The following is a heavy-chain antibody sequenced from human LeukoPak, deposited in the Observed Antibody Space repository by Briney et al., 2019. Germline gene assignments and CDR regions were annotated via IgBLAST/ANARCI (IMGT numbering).Heavy chain of an antibody. V-gene: IGHV4-34*01. CDR2: INHSGST. CDR1: GGSFSGYY. CDR3: ARSSPYSSSWFYQTDAFDI. Sequence: PSETLSLTCAVYGGSFSGYYWSWIRQPPGKGLEWIGGINHSGSTNYNPSLKSRVTISVDTSKNQFSLKLSSVTAADTAVYYCARSSPYSSSWFYQTDAFDIWGQGTMVTVSS. D-gene: IGHD6-13*01. J-gene: IGHJ3*02.